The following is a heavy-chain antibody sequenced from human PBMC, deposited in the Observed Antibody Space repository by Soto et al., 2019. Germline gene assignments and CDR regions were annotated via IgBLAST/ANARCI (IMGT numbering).Heavy chain of an antibody. CDR2: IKSKTDGGTT. CDR3: TTVFDGDFFEPLYYFDY. V-gene: IGHV3-15*01. J-gene: IGHJ4*02. CDR1: GFTFSNAW. Sequence: GGSLRLSCAASGFTFSNAWMSWVRQAPGKGLEWVGRIKSKTDGGTTDYAAPVKGRFTISRDYSKNTLYLQMNSLKTEDTAVYYCTTVFDGDFFEPLYYFDYWGQGTLVTVSS. D-gene: IGHD4-17*01.